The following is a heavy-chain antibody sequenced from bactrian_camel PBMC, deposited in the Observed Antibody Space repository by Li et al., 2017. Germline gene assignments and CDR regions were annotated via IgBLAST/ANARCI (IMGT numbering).Heavy chain of an antibody. CDR2: LREDGST. CDR3: AAGTTWSGAGCVEAGDYKY. D-gene: IGHD1*01. J-gene: IGHJ4*01. Sequence: HVQLVESGGGSVEVGGSLRLSCEASGMRYPFFSMAWYRQAPGKRRESVATLREDGSTTYVDSVKGRFTISKDETTLYLRMNNLTPEDTAMYYCAAGTTWSGAGCVEAGDYKYWGQGTQVTVS. V-gene: IGHV3S53*01. CDR1: GMRYPFFS.